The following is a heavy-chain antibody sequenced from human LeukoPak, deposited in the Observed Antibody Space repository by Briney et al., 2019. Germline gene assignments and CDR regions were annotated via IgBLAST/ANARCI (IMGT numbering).Heavy chain of an antibody. V-gene: IGHV4-39*06. CDR2: INHSGST. D-gene: IGHD2-2*01. J-gene: IGHJ4*02. CDR1: GGSISSSSYY. Sequence: SETLSLTCTVSGGSISSSSYYWGWIRQPPGKGLEWIGEINHSGSTNYNPSLKSRVTISVDTSKNQFPLKLSSVTAADTAVYYCAGSPVVVPADRVYWGQGTLVTVSS. CDR3: AGSPVVVPADRVY.